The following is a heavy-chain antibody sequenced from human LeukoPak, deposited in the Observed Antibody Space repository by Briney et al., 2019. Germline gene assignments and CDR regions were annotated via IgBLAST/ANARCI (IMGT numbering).Heavy chain of an antibody. CDR3: ARAPPQILAFDY. J-gene: IGHJ4*02. D-gene: IGHD2/OR15-2a*01. CDR1: GFTVSSNY. V-gene: IGHV3-66*01. Sequence: GGSLRLSCAASGFTVSSNYMSWVRQAPGKGLEWVSVIYSGGSTYYADSVKGRFTISRDNSKNTLYLQMNSLRAEDTAVYYCARAPPQILAFDYWGQGTLVTVSS. CDR2: IYSGGST.